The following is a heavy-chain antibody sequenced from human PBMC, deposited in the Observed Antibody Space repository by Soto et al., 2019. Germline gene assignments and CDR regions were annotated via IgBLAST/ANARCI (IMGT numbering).Heavy chain of an antibody. CDR1: GGSISSGDYY. J-gene: IGHJ3*02. CDR2: IYYSGRN. D-gene: IGHD3-22*01. Sequence: QVHLQESGPGLVKPSQTLSLTCTVSGGSISSGDYYWSWMRQPPGKGLEWIAYIYYSGRNYYNPSLKSRVTISIDTSKNQFSLKLSSVTAADTAVYYCARVAHYHISDNDAFDIWGQGTMVTVSS. CDR3: ARVAHYHISDNDAFDI. V-gene: IGHV4-30-4*01.